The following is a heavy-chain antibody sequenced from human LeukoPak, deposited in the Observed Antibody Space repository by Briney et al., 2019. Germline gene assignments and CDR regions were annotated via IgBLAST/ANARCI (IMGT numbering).Heavy chain of an antibody. Sequence: EASVKVSCKASGYTFTSYDINWVRQATGQGLEWMGWMNPNSGNTGYAQKFQGRVTITRNTSISTAYMELSSLRSEDTAVYYCARAYYYGSGSYPDYWGQGTLVTVSS. V-gene: IGHV1-8*03. D-gene: IGHD3-10*01. CDR2: MNPNSGNT. CDR3: ARAYYYGSGSYPDY. J-gene: IGHJ4*02. CDR1: GYTFTSYD.